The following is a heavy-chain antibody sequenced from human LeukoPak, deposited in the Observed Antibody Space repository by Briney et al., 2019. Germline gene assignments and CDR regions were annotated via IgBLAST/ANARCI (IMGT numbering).Heavy chain of an antibody. CDR2: IYYSGST. CDR1: GGSISSYY. J-gene: IGHJ4*02. CDR3: ARVTSGYSYGYGYYFDY. V-gene: IGHV4-59*12. D-gene: IGHD5-18*01. Sequence: SETLSLTCTVSGGSISSYYWSWIRQPPGKGLEWTGYIYYSGSTNYNPSLKSRVTISVDTSKNQFSLKLSSVTAADTAVYYCARVTSGYSYGYGYYFDYWGQGTLVTVSS.